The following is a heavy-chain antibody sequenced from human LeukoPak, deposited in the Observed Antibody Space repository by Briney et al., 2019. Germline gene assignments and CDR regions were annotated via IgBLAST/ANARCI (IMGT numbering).Heavy chain of an antibody. V-gene: IGHV3-53*01. J-gene: IGHJ3*02. D-gene: IGHD1-26*01. CDR3: ASFVGATLGAFDI. Sequence: GGSLRLSCAASGFTVSSNYMSWVRQAPGKGLEWVSVIYSGGSTYYADSVKGRFTISRDNSKNTLYLQMNSLRAEDTAVYYCASFVGATLGAFDIWGQGTMVTVSS. CDR2: IYSGGST. CDR1: GFTVSSNY.